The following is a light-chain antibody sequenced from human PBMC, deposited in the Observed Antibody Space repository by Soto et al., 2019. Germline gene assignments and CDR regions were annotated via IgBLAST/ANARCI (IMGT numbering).Light chain of an antibody. CDR3: QQHTSSPHMYT. V-gene: IGKV3-20*01. CDR1: QSVSSSY. CDR2: GAS. J-gene: IGKJ2*01. Sequence: EIVLTQSPGTLSLSPGERATLSCRASQSVSSSYLVSYQQKGGQAPRLLISGASSRATGIPDRFSGSGSGTDFTLTISRLEPEDFAVYYCQQHTSSPHMYTFGQGTRLEIK.